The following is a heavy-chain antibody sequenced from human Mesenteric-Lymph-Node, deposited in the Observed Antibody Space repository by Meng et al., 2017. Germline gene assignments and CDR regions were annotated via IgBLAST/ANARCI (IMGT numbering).Heavy chain of an antibody. CDR2: IYSGGST. Sequence: GGSLRLSCAASGFTVSSNYMSWVRQAPGKGLEWVSVIYSGGSTYYADSVKGRFTISRDSSKNTLRLQMNSLRAEDTAVYYCARDSGGGYCSGASCYGLAFDIWGQGTMVTVSS. CDR1: GFTVSSNY. V-gene: IGHV3-53*05. D-gene: IGHD2-15*01. J-gene: IGHJ3*02. CDR3: ARDSGGGYCSGASCYGLAFDI.